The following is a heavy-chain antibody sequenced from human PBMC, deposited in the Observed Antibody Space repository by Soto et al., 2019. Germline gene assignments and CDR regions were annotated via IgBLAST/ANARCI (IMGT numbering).Heavy chain of an antibody. V-gene: IGHV3-15*07. CDR1: GFTFSNAW. CDR2: IKSKTDGGTT. CDR3: TTPTPLLGGGYYGMDV. D-gene: IGHD2-21*01. J-gene: IGHJ6*02. Sequence: PGGSLRLSCAASGFTFSNAWMNWVRQAPGKGLEWVGRIKSKTDGGTTDYAAPVKGRFTISRDDSKNTLYLQMNSLKTEDTAVYYCTTPTPLLGGGYYGMDVWGQGTTVTVSS.